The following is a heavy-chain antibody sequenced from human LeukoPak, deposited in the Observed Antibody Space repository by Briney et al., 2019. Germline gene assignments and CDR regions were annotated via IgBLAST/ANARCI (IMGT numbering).Heavy chain of an antibody. J-gene: IGHJ4*02. D-gene: IGHD6-13*01. Sequence: PSETLSLTCTVSGGSISSGGFFWSWIRQSPGKGLECIGYIYYTGSTYYNPSLKSRVTMSVDTSKNQFSLKLSSVTAADTAVYYCARDGSSSWYFSGYYFDYWGQGTLVTVSS. CDR1: GGSISSGGFF. CDR2: IYYTGST. CDR3: ARDGSSSWYFSGYYFDY. V-gene: IGHV4-61*08.